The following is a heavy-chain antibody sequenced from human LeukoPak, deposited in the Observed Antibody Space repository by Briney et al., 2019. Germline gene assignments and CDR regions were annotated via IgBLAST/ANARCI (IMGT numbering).Heavy chain of an antibody. CDR3: ASMPVWGLSGYSYFDY. D-gene: IGHD5-12*01. V-gene: IGHV4-39*01. CDR1: GGSVSSSIYN. CDR2: IWHAGST. Sequence: PSETLSLTCSVSGGSVSSSIYNWGWIRPPPGKGLEWIAIIWHAGSTYYNPSLTSRVTISVDTSKNLFSLKLSSVTAADTAVYYCASMPVWGLSGYSYFDYWGQGTLVTVSS. J-gene: IGHJ4*02.